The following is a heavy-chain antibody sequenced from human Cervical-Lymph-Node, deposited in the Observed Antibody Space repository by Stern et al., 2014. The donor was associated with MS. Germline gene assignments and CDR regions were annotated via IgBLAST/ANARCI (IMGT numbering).Heavy chain of an antibody. CDR3: ARGVGATSGDAFDI. D-gene: IGHD1-26*01. CDR2: VWYDGGYK. J-gene: IGHJ3*02. V-gene: IGHV3-33*01. Sequence: VQLVESGGGVVQPGGALRLSCAASGFSISGYGMHWVRQAPGQGLEWVAIVWYDGGYKNYAASVKGRFTISRDNSKNTVYLHMNSLRVEDTAVYYCARGVGATSGDAFDIWGQGTMVTVSS. CDR1: GFSISGYG.